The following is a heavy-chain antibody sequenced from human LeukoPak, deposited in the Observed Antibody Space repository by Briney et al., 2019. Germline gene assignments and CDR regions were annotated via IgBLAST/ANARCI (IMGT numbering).Heavy chain of an antibody. CDR1: GYTFTGYY. Sequence: ASVKVSCKASGYTFTGYYIHWVRQAPGQGLEWMGRINPNSGGTNYAQKFQGRVTMTRDTSISTAYMELSRLRFDDTAVYYCARDNLLDAFDIWGQGTMVTVS. CDR2: INPNSGGT. J-gene: IGHJ3*02. V-gene: IGHV1-2*06. CDR3: ARDNLLDAFDI.